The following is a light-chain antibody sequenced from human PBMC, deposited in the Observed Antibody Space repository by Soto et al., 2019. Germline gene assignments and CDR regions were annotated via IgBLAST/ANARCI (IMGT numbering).Light chain of an antibody. CDR1: QSVSSY. CDR2: DAS. Sequence: EIVLTQSPATLSLSPGERATLSCRASQSVSSYLAWYQQKPGQAPRLLIYDASNRATGIPARFSGSGSGTDFTLTISSLEPEDCGVYYCQQRSNWPPLTFGGGTKVEIK. V-gene: IGKV3-11*01. J-gene: IGKJ4*01. CDR3: QQRSNWPPLT.